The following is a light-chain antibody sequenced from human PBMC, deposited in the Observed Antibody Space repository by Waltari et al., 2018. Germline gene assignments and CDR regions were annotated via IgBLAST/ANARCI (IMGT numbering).Light chain of an antibody. CDR1: SSDVGSYNL. CDR3: CSYAGSTSWV. CDR2: EGS. V-gene: IGLV2-23*01. Sequence: QSALTQPASVSGSPGQSLTIFCTGTSSDVGSYNLFSWYQQYPGKAPKLMIYEGSKRPSGVSNRFSGSKSGNTASLTISGLQADDEADYYCCSYAGSTSWVFGGGTKVTVL. J-gene: IGLJ3*02.